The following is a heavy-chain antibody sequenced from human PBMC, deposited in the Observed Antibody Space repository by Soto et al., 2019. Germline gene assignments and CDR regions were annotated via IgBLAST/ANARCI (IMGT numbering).Heavy chain of an antibody. V-gene: IGHV4-61*01. Sequence: SETLSLTCTVSGGSVSSGSYYWSWIRQPPGKGLEWIGYIYYSGSTNYNPSLKSRVTISVDTSKNQFSLKLSSVTAADTAVYYCARTGYSSGWYYFDYWGQGTLVTVSS. D-gene: IGHD6-19*01. CDR1: GGSVSSGSYY. CDR3: ARTGYSSGWYYFDY. J-gene: IGHJ4*02. CDR2: IYYSGST.